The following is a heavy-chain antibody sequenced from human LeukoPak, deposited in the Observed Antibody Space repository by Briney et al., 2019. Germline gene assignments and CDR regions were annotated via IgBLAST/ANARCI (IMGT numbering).Heavy chain of an antibody. CDR1: GYTFTSYY. CDR2: INPSGGST. CDR3: AREMGSGSYYRNWYFDL. V-gene: IGHV1-46*01. D-gene: IGHD3-10*01. J-gene: IGHJ2*01. Sequence: ASVKVSCKASGYTFTSYYMHWVRQAPGQGLEWMGIINPSGGSTSYAQKFQGSVTMTRDTSINTAYMELSSLRSDDTAVYYCAREMGSGSYYRNWYFDLWGRGTLVTVSS.